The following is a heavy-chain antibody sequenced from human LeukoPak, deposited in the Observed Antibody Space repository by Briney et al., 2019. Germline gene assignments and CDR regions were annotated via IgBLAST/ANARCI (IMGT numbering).Heavy chain of an antibody. Sequence: GGSLRLSCAAPGFTFSSYAMSWVRQAPGKGLEWVSAISGSGGSTYYADSVKGRFTISRDNSKNTLYLQMSSLRAEDTAVYYCAKEGRSSSWYDWYFDLWGRGTLVTVSS. CDR2: ISGSGGST. V-gene: IGHV3-23*01. CDR3: AKEGRSSSWYDWYFDL. J-gene: IGHJ2*01. D-gene: IGHD6-13*01. CDR1: GFTFSSYA.